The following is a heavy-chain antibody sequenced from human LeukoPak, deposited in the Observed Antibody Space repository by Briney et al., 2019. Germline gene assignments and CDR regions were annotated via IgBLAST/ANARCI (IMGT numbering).Heavy chain of an antibody. D-gene: IGHD1-26*01. CDR3: ARHVGHFYSGSYYFGY. J-gene: IGHJ4*02. V-gene: IGHV4-4*02. CDR1: GGSLSSSNW. Sequence: PSGTLSLTCAVSGGSLSSSNWWSWVRQPPGKGLEWIGEIYHSGSTNYNPSLKSRVTISVDKSKNQFSLKLSSVTAADTAVYYCARHVGHFYSGSYYFGYWGQGTLVTVSS. CDR2: IYHSGST.